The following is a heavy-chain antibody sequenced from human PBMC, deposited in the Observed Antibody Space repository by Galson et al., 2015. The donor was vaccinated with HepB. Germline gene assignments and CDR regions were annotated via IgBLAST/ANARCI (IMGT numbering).Heavy chain of an antibody. Sequence: SVKVSCKASGFTFTSSAVQWVRQARGQRLEWIGWIVVGSGNTNYAQKFQERVTITRDMSTSTAYMELSSLRSEDTAVYYCAASPNIVATNGGDYWGQGALVTVSS. CDR1: GFTFTSSA. D-gene: IGHD5-12*01. J-gene: IGHJ4*02. CDR3: AASPNIVATNGGDY. CDR2: IVVGSGNT. V-gene: IGHV1-58*01.